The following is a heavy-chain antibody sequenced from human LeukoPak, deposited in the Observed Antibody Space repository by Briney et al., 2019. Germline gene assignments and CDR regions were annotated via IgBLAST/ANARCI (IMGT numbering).Heavy chain of an antibody. CDR1: GFTFSSYW. Sequence: GGSLRLSCAASGFTFSSYWMSWVRQAPGKGLEWVANIKQDGSEKYYVDSVKGRFTISRDNAKNSLYLQMNSLRAEDTAVYYCARDQDTVTFYYYYYYMDVWGKGTTVTVS. J-gene: IGHJ6*03. V-gene: IGHV3-7*01. CDR2: IKQDGSEK. CDR3: ARDQDTVTFYYYYYYMDV. D-gene: IGHD4-17*01.